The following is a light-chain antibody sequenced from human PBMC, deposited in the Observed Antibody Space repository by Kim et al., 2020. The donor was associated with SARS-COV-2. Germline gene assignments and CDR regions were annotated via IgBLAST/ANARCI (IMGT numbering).Light chain of an antibody. V-gene: IGLV10-54*01. CDR3: SALDSSLSAWV. CDR2: RNN. CDR1: SNNVGNQG. Sequence: QAGLTQPPSVSKDLRQTATLTCTGNSNNVGNQGAAWLQQHQGHPPKLLSYRNNNRPSGISERLSASRSGNTASLTITGLQPEDEADYYCSALDSSLSAWVFGGGTQLTVL. J-gene: IGLJ3*02.